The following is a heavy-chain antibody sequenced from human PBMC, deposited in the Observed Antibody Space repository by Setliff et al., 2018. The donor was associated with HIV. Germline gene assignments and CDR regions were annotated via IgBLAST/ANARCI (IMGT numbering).Heavy chain of an antibody. Sequence: ETLSLTCTVSGGSSSSSNYYWGWIRQPPGKGLEWIGSIYYSGSTYYNPSPKSRVTISVDTYKNQFSLKLSAVTAADTAVYYCARANFWSGYYGYWGQGTLVTVSS. V-gene: IGHV4-39*07. CDR1: GGSSSSSNYY. J-gene: IGHJ4*02. CDR2: IYYSGST. D-gene: IGHD3-3*01. CDR3: ARANFWSGYYGY.